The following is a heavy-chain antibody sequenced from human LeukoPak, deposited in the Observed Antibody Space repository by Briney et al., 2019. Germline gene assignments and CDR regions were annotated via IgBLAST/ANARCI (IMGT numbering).Heavy chain of an antibody. CDR3: AAVQVGANYYFDY. CDR2: IVVGSGNT. CDR1: GFTFTSSA. J-gene: IGHJ4*02. Sequence: SVKVSCKASGFTFTSSAMQWVRQARGQRLEWIGWIVVGSGNTNYAQKFQERVTITRDMSTSTAYMELSSLRSEDTAVYYCAAVQVGANYYFDYWGQGTLVTVSS. V-gene: IGHV1-58*02. D-gene: IGHD1-26*01.